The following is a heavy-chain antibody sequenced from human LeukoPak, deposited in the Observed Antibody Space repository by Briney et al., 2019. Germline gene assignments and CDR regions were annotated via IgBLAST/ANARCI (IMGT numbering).Heavy chain of an antibody. D-gene: IGHD3-10*01. CDR2: ISSSGSTI. CDR1: GFTFSRYS. V-gene: IGHV3-48*02. Sequence: GGSLRLSCAASGFTFSRYSFNWVRQAPGKGLEWVSYISSSGSTIHYADSVKGRFTISRDNAKNSLYLQMNSLRDEDTAVYYCARAPVIDYYGSGSYFDYWGQGTLVTVSS. CDR3: ARAPVIDYYGSGSYFDY. J-gene: IGHJ4*02.